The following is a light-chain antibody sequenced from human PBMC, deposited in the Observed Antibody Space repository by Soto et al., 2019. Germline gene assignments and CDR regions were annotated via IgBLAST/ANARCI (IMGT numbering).Light chain of an antibody. CDR2: RAS. Sequence: DIQMTQSPSTLSASVGDRVTSTCRASQSIGPALAWYQQKPGKAPNLLIYRASNLECGVPSRFSGSGAGIDFTLAISSLQPDDFATYYCQQYHIFLTFGQGAKLEIK. J-gene: IGKJ2*01. CDR3: QQYHIFLT. V-gene: IGKV1-5*03. CDR1: QSIGPA.